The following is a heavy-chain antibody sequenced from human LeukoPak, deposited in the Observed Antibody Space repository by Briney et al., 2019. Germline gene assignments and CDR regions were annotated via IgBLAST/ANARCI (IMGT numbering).Heavy chain of an antibody. Sequence: GGSLRLSCAASGFTFSSYSMTWVRQAPGKGLEWVSVISGGGGTTYYAHSVKGRFTISRDNSKNTLYLQMNSLRAEDTAVYYCAKKETGRIPLDYWGQGTLVTVSS. J-gene: IGHJ4*02. D-gene: IGHD3-9*01. CDR1: GFTFSSYS. CDR3: AKKETGRIPLDY. CDR2: ISGGGGTT. V-gene: IGHV3-23*01.